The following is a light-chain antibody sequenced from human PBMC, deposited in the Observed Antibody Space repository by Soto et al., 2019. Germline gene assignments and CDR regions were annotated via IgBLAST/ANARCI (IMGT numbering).Light chain of an antibody. J-gene: IGLJ1*01. CDR1: SSDVGAYTS. Sequence: QSALTQPASVSGSPGQSITISCTGSSSDVGAYTSVAWYQQHPGKAPKLIIYEVSKWPSGVSRRFSGSKSGNTASLTISGLQAEDEAHYYFSSYTSDNTNYFFGTGTKLTVL. CDR2: EVS. CDR3: SSYTSDNTNYF. V-gene: IGLV2-14*01.